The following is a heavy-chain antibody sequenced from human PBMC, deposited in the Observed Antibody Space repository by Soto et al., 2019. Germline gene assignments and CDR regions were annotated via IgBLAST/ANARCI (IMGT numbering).Heavy chain of an antibody. D-gene: IGHD1-26*01. CDR2: IIPIFGTA. Sequence: SVRVSCKASGGTFSSYAISWVRQAPGQGLEWMGGIIPIFGTANYAQKFQGRVTITADESTSTAYMELSSLRSEDTAVYYCARDWDKGYYYGMDVWGQGTTVTVSS. J-gene: IGHJ6*02. V-gene: IGHV1-69*13. CDR1: GGTFSSYA. CDR3: ARDWDKGYYYGMDV.